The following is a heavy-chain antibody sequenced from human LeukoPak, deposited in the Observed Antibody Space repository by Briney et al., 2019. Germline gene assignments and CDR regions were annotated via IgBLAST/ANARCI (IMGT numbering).Heavy chain of an antibody. V-gene: IGHV4-39*01. D-gene: IGHD1-26*01. CDR1: GGSISSSSYY. J-gene: IGHJ4*02. Sequence: SETLSLTCTVSGGSISSSSYYWGWIRQPPGKGLEWIGSIYYSGSTYYSPSLKSRVTISVDTSKNQFSLKLSSVTAADTAVYYCARPYSGSSYYFDYWGQGTLVTVSS. CDR3: ARPYSGSSYYFDY. CDR2: IYYSGST.